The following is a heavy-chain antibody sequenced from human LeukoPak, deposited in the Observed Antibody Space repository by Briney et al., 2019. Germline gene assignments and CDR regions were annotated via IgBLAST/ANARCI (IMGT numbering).Heavy chain of an antibody. D-gene: IGHD6-6*01. V-gene: IGHV5-51*01. Sequence: GESLKISCEGSGYTFTSYWIAWVRQMPGKGLEWMGIIYPGDSDTRYSPSFQGQVTISADKSISTAYLQWSSLKASDTAMYYCARYSSSSQYFDYWGQGTLVTVSS. J-gene: IGHJ4*02. CDR1: GYTFTSYW. CDR2: IYPGDSDT. CDR3: ARYSSSSQYFDY.